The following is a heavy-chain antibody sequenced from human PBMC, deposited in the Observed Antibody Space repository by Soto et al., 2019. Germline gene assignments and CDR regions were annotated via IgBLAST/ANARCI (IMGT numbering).Heavy chain of an antibody. J-gene: IGHJ4*02. CDR1: GFTFSSYG. V-gene: IGHV3-30*18. CDR3: AKDYYGSGRCDY. CDR2: ISYDGSNK. Sequence: QSGGSLRLSCAASGFTFSSYGMHWVRQAPGKGLEWVAVISYDGSNKYYADSVKGRFTISRDNSKNTLYLQMNSLRAEDTAVYYCAKDYYGSGRCDYGGQGTLVTVS. D-gene: IGHD3-10*01.